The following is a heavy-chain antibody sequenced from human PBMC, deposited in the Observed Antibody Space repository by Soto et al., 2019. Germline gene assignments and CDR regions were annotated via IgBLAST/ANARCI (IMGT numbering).Heavy chain of an antibody. CDR3: ARRYGGNFDY. J-gene: IGHJ4*02. V-gene: IGHV4-59*01. CDR1: GCSISSYY. D-gene: IGHD3-16*01. Sequence: ASETLSLTCTVSGCSISSYYWSWIRQPPGKGLEWIGYIYYSGSTNYNPSLKSRVTISVDTSKNQFSLKLSSVTAADTAVYYCARRYGGNFDYWGQGTLVTVSS. CDR2: IYYSGST.